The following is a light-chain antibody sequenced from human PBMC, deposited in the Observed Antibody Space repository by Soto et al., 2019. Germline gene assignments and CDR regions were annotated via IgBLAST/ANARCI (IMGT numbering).Light chain of an antibody. V-gene: IGLV2-14*03. J-gene: IGLJ2*01. CDR3: SSYTTTSTPVV. CDR2: DVT. Sequence: QSVLTQPASVSGSPGQSITISCTGTSSDVGGYNYVSWYQQHPGKAPKLMIYDVTNRPSGVSNRFSGSKSGNTASLTISGLQAEDEADYYCSSYTTTSTPVVSGGGTKLTVL. CDR1: SSDVGGYNY.